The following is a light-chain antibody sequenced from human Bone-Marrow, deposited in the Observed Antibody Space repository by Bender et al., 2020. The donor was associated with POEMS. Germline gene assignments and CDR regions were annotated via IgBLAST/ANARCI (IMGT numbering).Light chain of an antibody. CDR1: ALPSQF. V-gene: IGLV3-25*03. J-gene: IGLJ3*02. Sequence: LTQPPSVSVSPGQTARIPCSGNALPSQFAYWYQQKPGQAPVLLIYKDSERPSGIPERFSGANSGTTVTLTIGEVQAEDEADYYCQSADSTGIYWVFGGGTKLTVL. CDR3: QSADSTGIYWV. CDR2: KDS.